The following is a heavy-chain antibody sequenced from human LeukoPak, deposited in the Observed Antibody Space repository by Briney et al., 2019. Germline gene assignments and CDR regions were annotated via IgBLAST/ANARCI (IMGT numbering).Heavy chain of an antibody. CDR2: VIPILGIA. V-gene: IGHV1-69*04. CDR3: AREYGGGYSYGYYY. D-gene: IGHD5-18*01. Sequence: ASVKVSCKASGGTFSSYAISWVRQAPGQGLEWVGRVIPILGIANYAQKFQGRVTITADKSTSTAYMELSSLRSEDTAVYYCAREYGGGYSYGYYYWGQGTLVTVSS. CDR1: GGTFSSYA. J-gene: IGHJ4*02.